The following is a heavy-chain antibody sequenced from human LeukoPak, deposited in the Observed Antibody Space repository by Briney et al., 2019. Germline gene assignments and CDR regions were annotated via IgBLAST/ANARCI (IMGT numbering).Heavy chain of an antibody. J-gene: IGHJ4*02. D-gene: IGHD2-15*01. Sequence: GESLKISCKGSGYSFTSYWIGWVRQMPGKGLEWMGIIYPGDSDTRYSPSFQGQVTISADKSISTAYLQWSSLKASDTAMYYCARQGGYCSGGSCYTAYYFDYRGQGTLVTVSS. CDR3: ARQGGYCSGGSCYTAYYFDY. CDR2: IYPGDSDT. V-gene: IGHV5-51*01. CDR1: GYSFTSYW.